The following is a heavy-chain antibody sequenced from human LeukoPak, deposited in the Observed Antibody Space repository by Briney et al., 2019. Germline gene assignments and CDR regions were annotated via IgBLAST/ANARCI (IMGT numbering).Heavy chain of an antibody. Sequence: GGSLRLSCAASGFTFSSYGMHWVRQAPGKGLEWVAVISYDGSNKYDADPVKGRFTISRDNSKNTLYLQMNSLRPEDTAVYYCAKSLVSGSFYYCGMDVWGQGTTVTVSS. D-gene: IGHD6-13*01. CDR1: GFTFSSYG. CDR3: AKSLVSGSFYYCGMDV. V-gene: IGHV3-30*18. J-gene: IGHJ6*02. CDR2: ISYDGSNK.